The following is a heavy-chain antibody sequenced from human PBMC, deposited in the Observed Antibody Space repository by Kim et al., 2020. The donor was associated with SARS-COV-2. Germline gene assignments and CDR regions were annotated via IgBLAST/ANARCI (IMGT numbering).Heavy chain of an antibody. V-gene: IGHV1-46*01. J-gene: IGHJ6*02. Sequence: ASVKVSCKASGYTFTSYYMHWVRQAPGQGLEWMGIINPSGGSTSYAQKFQGRVTMTRDTSTSTVYMELSSLRSEDTAVYYCARDPNYYDSSGYSDTYYYYGMDVWGQGTTVTVSS. CDR1: GYTFTSYY. D-gene: IGHD3-22*01. CDR2: INPSGGST. CDR3: ARDPNYYDSSGYSDTYYYYGMDV.